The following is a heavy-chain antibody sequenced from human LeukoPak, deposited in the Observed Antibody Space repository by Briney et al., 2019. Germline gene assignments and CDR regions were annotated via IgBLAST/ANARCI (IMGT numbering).Heavy chain of an antibody. CDR1: GFTFSSYA. CDR2: ISYDGTNK. Sequence: GRPLRLSCAASGFTFSSYAMHWVRQAPGKGLEWVAVISYDGTNKYYGDSVRGRFTISRDNSKNTLYLQMNSLRADDTAIYYCAKAPGSVAGAPLSYFDYWGQGTLVTVPS. J-gene: IGHJ4*02. V-gene: IGHV3-30*04. CDR3: AKAPGSVAGAPLSYFDY. D-gene: IGHD6-19*01.